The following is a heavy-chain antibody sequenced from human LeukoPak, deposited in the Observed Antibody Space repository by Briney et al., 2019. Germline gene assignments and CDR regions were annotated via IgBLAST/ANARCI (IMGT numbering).Heavy chain of an antibody. D-gene: IGHD5-18*01. CDR2: IYYSGST. J-gene: IGHJ5*02. CDR3: ARHPTALVSYGFDP. V-gene: IGHV4-59*08. Sequence: SETLSLTCTVPGGSFSNYYWSWIRQPPGKGLEWIGYIYYSGSTNYNPSLKSRVTISVDTSKNQFSLNLSSVTAADTAVYYCARHPTALVSYGFDPWGQGTLVTVSS. CDR1: GGSFSNYY.